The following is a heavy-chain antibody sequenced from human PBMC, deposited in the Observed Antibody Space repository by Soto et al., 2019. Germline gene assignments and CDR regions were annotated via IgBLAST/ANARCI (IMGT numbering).Heavy chain of an antibody. CDR2: IYYSGST. Sequence: SETLSLTCTVSGGPISSGGYYWSWIRQHPGKGLEWIGYIYYSGSTYYNPSLKSRVTISVDTSKNQFSLKLSSVTAADTAVYYCAREHVSLNWFDPWGQGTRVTVSS. V-gene: IGHV4-31*03. CDR3: AREHVSLNWFDP. D-gene: IGHD3-16*01. J-gene: IGHJ5*02. CDR1: GGPISSGGYY.